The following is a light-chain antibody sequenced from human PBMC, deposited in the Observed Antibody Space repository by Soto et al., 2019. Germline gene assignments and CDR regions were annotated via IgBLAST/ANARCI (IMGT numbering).Light chain of an antibody. J-gene: IGKJ1*01. V-gene: IGKV1-5*03. CDR2: KAS. CDR1: QSISSW. Sequence: DIPMTQSPSTLSASVGDRVTITCRASQSISSWLAGYQQKPGKAPKLLIYKASSLQSGVPTRFSGSGSGTEFTLTISSLQPDDFATYYCQQYNSYSRTFGQGTKVEIK. CDR3: QQYNSYSRT.